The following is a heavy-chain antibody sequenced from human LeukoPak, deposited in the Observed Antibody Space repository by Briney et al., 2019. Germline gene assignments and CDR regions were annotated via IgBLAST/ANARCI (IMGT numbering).Heavy chain of an antibody. J-gene: IGHJ4*02. V-gene: IGHV4-34*01. CDR2: INHSGST. Sequence: PSETLSLTCAVYGGSFSGYYWSWIRQPPGKGLEWIGEINHSGSTNYNPSLKSRVTISVDTSKNQFSLKLSSVTAADTAVYYCAREVIGGYCSGGSCYRRRYFDYWGQGTLVTVSS. CDR3: AREVIGGYCSGGSCYRRRYFDY. D-gene: IGHD2-15*01. CDR1: GGSFSGYY.